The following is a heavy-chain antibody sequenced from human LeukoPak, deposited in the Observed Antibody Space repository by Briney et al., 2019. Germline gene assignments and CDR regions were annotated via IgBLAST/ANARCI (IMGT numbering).Heavy chain of an antibody. CDR1: GFTFSDYN. D-gene: IGHD2-15*01. Sequence: GGSLRLSCAASGFTFSDYNMMWIRQAPGKGLEWVSSISRSDSTKYYADSVKGRFTISRDNAKISLFLQMNSLRAEDTAVYYCARVLRYCSGGNCYSGGLGYMDVWGKGTTVTISS. CDR3: ARVLRYCSGGNCYSGGLGYMDV. J-gene: IGHJ6*03. V-gene: IGHV3-11*01. CDR2: ISRSDSTK.